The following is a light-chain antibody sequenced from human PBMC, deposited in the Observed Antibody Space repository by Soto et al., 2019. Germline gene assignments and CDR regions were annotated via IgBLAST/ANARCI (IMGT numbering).Light chain of an antibody. CDR3: HQYDDGPYT. J-gene: IGKJ2*01. CDR1: QSVSSN. V-gene: IGKV3-15*01. Sequence: IVMTQSPATLSVSPWERATLSCRASQSVSSNVAWYQQIPGQTPRLLIYGASTRATGIPVRFSGSGSGTEFTLTISSLQSEDFAVYYCHQYDDGPYTFGQGTKVDIK. CDR2: GAS.